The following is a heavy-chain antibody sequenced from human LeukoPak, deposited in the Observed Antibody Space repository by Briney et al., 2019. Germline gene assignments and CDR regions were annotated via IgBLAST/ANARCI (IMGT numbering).Heavy chain of an antibody. V-gene: IGHV3-21*04. CDR2: ISYTGTYI. J-gene: IGHJ4*02. CDR1: GGSFRNYW. Sequence: PSETLSLTCTVSGGSFRNYWMHWVRQAPGKGLEWVSSISYTGTYIYYADSVKGRFTISRDNAQNSLYLQMNSLRAEDTAIYYCVRDRGTYRPIDYWGQGTLVTVSS. CDR3: VRDRGTYRPIDY. D-gene: IGHD1-26*01.